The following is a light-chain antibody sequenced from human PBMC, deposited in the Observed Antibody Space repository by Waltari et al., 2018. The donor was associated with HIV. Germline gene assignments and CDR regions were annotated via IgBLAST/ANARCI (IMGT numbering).Light chain of an antibody. Sequence: DTVMTQSPDSLAVSLGERTTINCKSSKSILYSSNNRNYLAWYQQKPGQRPKLLIYWASTRESGVPDRFTGNGSGTDFTLTISSLQAEDVAVYYCQQYDSTPLTFGGGTKVEIK. V-gene: IGKV4-1*01. CDR3: QQYDSTPLT. CDR1: KSILYSSNNRNY. CDR2: WAS. J-gene: IGKJ4*01.